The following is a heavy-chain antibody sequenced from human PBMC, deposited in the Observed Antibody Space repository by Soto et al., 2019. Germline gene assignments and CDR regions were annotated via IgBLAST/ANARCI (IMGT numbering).Heavy chain of an antibody. CDR2: IIPIFGTA. Sequence: ASVKVSCKASGGTFSSHAISWVRQAPGLGLEWMGGIIPIFGTANYAQKFQGRVTITADESTSTAYMELSSLRSEDTAVYYCARETYSCSSVLISRYYGMDVWGQGTTVTVSS. D-gene: IGHD6-6*01. CDR3: ARETYSCSSVLISRYYGMDV. CDR1: GGTFSSHA. J-gene: IGHJ6*02. V-gene: IGHV1-69*13.